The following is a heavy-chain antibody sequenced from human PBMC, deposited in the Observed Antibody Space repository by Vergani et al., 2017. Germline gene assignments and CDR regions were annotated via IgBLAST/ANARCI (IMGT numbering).Heavy chain of an antibody. V-gene: IGHV1-18*04. J-gene: IGHJ4*02. Sequence: QVQLVPSGAEVKTPGASVTVSCKASGYTFTSYGISWVRQAPGQGLEWMGWISAYNGNTNYAQKLQGRVTMTTDTSTSTAYMELRSLRSDDTAVYYCARLFSPCEACMTTVTTVDYWGQGTLVTVSS. CDR3: ARLFSPCEACMTTVTTVDY. CDR1: GYTFTSYG. D-gene: IGHD4-17*01. CDR2: ISAYNGNT.